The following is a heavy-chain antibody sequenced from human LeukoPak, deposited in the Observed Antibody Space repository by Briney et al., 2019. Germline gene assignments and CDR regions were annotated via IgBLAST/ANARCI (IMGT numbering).Heavy chain of an antibody. Sequence: GGSLRLSCAASGFTFDDYGMSWVRQAPGKGLEWVAFIRYDGSNKYYADSVKGRFTISRDNSKNTLYLQMNSLRAEDTAVYYCAKDRFQKRYGSGSYSGYWGQGTLVTVSS. CDR3: AKDRFQKRYGSGSYSGY. CDR2: IRYDGSNK. D-gene: IGHD3-10*01. J-gene: IGHJ4*02. V-gene: IGHV3-30*02. CDR1: GFTFDDYG.